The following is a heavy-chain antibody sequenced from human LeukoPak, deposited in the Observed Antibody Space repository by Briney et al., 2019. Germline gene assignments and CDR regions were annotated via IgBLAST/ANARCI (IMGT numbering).Heavy chain of an antibody. CDR2: IYNDGST. CDR3: AKEVRESAWFYFDY. CDR1: GLTVSSSY. V-gene: IGHV3-53*01. Sequence: PGGSLRLSCAASGLTVSSSYMSWVRQAPGKGLEWVSIIYNDGSTYYADSVKGRFTISRDNSRNTLYLQMNSLSAEDTAVYYCAKEVRESAWFYFDYWGQGTLATVSS. J-gene: IGHJ4*02. D-gene: IGHD3-10*01.